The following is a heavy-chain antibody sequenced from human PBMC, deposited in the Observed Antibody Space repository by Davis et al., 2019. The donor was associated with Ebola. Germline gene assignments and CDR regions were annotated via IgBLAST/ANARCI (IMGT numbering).Heavy chain of an antibody. CDR3: AKASRYFDWLRYYYYYGMDV. Sequence: PGGSLRLSCAASGFTFDDYAMHWVRQAPGKGLEWVSLISGDGGSTYYADSVKGRFTISRDNSKNSLYLQMNSLRTEDTALYYCAKASRYFDWLRYYYYYGMDVWGQGTTVTVSS. CDR1: GFTFDDYA. J-gene: IGHJ6*02. CDR2: ISGDGGST. V-gene: IGHV3-43*02. D-gene: IGHD3-9*01.